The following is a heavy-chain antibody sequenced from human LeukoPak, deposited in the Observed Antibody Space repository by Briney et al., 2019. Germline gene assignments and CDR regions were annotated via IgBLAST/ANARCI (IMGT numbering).Heavy chain of an antibody. J-gene: IGHJ4*02. CDR3: AKEKNSYSSSSGQSY. CDR1: GFTFSSYG. D-gene: IGHD6-6*01. Sequence: PGGSLRLSCAASGFTFSSYGMHWVRQAPGKGLEWVAFIRYDGSNKYYADSVKGRLTISRDNSKNTLYLQMTSLRGDDTAVYYCAKEKNSYSSSSGQSYWGQGTLVTVSS. CDR2: IRYDGSNK. V-gene: IGHV3-30*02.